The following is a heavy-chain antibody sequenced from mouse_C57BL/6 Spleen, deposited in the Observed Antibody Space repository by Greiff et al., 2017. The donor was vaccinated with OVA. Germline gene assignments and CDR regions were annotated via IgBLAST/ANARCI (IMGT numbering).Heavy chain of an antibody. V-gene: IGHV5-4*01. J-gene: IGHJ4*01. CDR2: ISDGGSYT. D-gene: IGHD3-3*01. CDR1: GFTFSSYA. CDR3: AREGDERYAMDY. Sequence: EVQRVESGGGLVKPGGSLKLSCAASGFTFSSYAMSWVRQTPEKRLEWVATISDGGSYTYYPDNVKGRFTISRDNAKNNLYLQMSHLKSEDTAMYYCAREGDERYAMDYWGQGTSVTVSS.